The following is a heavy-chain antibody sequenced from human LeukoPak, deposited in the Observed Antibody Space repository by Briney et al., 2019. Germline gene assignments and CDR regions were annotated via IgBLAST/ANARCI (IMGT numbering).Heavy chain of an antibody. D-gene: IGHD3-16*01. V-gene: IGHV3-23*01. CDR3: AKGARLRLWEDFDY. CDR1: GFIFTSYA. CDR2: ISGSGATT. Sequence: PGGSLRLSCAASGFIFTSYAMSWVRHTPGKGLEWVSGISGSGATTYYADSVKGRLTISRDNSKDTVYLQMNSLRAEDTAVYYCAKGARLRLWEDFDYWGQGTLVTVSS. J-gene: IGHJ4*02.